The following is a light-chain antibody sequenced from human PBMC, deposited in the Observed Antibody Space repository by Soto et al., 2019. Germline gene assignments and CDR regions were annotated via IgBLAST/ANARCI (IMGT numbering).Light chain of an antibody. V-gene: IGKV1-5*01. CDR2: DAS. CDR1: QSVSSW. CDR3: QQYNRYWT. Sequence: DIQMTQSPSTLSASVGDRVTITCRASQSVSSWLAWYQQKPGKAPKVLIYDASSLESGVPSRFSGSGSGTEFTLTISSLQPDDFATSSCQQYNRYWTFGQGTKV. J-gene: IGKJ1*01.